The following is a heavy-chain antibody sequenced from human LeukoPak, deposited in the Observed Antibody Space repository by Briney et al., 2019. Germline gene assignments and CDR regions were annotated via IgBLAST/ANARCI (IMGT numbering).Heavy chain of an antibody. J-gene: IGHJ6*03. CDR1: GFTFSGSA. D-gene: IGHD1-26*01. CDR2: ILSKANSSAT. CDR3: TRPKIVGAPQDVYYYYCYRDV. Sequence: VGSLRLSCAASGFTFSGSAMHRVRQASGKGLEWVGRILSKANSSATASAVSGKGTFTIARDDSKHTAYLQMNSLKAEDTAVYYCTRPKIVGAPQDVYYYYCYRDVWGKGTTVTVSS. V-gene: IGHV3-73*01.